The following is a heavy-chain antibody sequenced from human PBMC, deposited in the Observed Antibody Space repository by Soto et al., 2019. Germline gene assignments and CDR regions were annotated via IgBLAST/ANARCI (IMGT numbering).Heavy chain of an antibody. CDR2: INSDGSST. J-gene: IGHJ4*02. Sequence: GGSLRLSCAASGFTFSSYWMHWVRQAPGKGLVWVSRINSDGSSTSYADSVKGRFTISRDNAKNTLYLQMNSLRAEDTAVYYCARAPERYCSSTSCYTRSPFDYWGQGTLVTVSS. CDR3: ARAPERYCSSTSCYTRSPFDY. CDR1: GFTFSSYW. D-gene: IGHD2-2*02. V-gene: IGHV3-74*01.